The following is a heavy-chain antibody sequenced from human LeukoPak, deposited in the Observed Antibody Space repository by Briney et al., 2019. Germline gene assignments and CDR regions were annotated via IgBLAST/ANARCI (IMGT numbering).Heavy chain of an antibody. CDR1: GFTFTSSA. Sequence: GTSVKVSCTASGFTFTSSAMQWVRQARGQRLEWIGWIVVGSGKTNYAQKFQERVTITRDMSTSTAYMELSSLRSEDTAVYYCAADPERLNWFDPWGQGTLVTVSS. D-gene: IGHD1-1*01. CDR2: IVVGSGKT. CDR3: AADPERLNWFDP. J-gene: IGHJ5*02. V-gene: IGHV1-58*02.